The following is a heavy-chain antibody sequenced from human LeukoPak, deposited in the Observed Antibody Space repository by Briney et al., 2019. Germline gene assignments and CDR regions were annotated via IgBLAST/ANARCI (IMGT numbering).Heavy chain of an antibody. CDR1: GGSISSYY. V-gene: IGHV4-59*01. Sequence: ASETLSLTCTVSGGSISSYYWSWIRQPPGKGLEWIGYIYYSGSTNYNPSLKSRVTISVDTSKNQFSLKLSSVTAADTAVYYCARAPRYCSSTSCYGVSFYMDVWGKGTTVTVSS. CDR2: IYYSGST. J-gene: IGHJ6*03. D-gene: IGHD2-2*01. CDR3: ARAPRYCSSTSCYGVSFYMDV.